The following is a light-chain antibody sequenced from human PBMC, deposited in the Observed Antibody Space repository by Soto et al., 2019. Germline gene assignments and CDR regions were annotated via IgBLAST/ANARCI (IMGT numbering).Light chain of an antibody. V-gene: IGLV2-14*01. CDR3: KSYGTSLSGPYV. CDR2: EVS. Sequence: QSVLTQPASVSGSPGQSITISCTGTSSDVGSYNYVSWYQQHPGKAPKLMIYEVSNRPSGVSNRFSGSKSGNTASLAITGLRPEDEGEYFCKSYGTSLSGPYVFGTGTKVTVL. CDR1: SSDVGSYNY. J-gene: IGLJ1*01.